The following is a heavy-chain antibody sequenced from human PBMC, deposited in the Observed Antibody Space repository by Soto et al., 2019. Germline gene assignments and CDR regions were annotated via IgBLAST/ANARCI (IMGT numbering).Heavy chain of an antibody. CDR2: ISYDGSNK. D-gene: IGHD3-16*01. CDR3: AKDSAAYGEWIVY. CDR1: GFTFSSYG. Sequence: QVQLVESGGGVVQPGRSLRLSCAASGFTFSSYGMHWVRQAPGKRLEWVAVISYDGSNKYYADSVKGRFTISRDNSKNTLYLQMNSLRAEDTAVYYCAKDSAAYGEWIVYWGQGTLVTVSS. J-gene: IGHJ4*02. V-gene: IGHV3-30*18.